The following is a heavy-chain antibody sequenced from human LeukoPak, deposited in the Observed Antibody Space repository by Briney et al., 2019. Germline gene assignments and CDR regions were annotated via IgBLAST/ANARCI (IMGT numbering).Heavy chain of an antibody. CDR3: ATAGIVATNHWFDP. CDR1: GYTFTSYY. V-gene: IGHV1-46*01. Sequence: ASVKVSCKASGYTFTSYYMHWVRQAPGQGLEWMGIINPSGGSTSYAQKFQGRVTMTRDMSTSTAYMEVSSLRSEDTAVYYCATAGIVATNHWFDPWGQGTLVTVSS. CDR2: INPSGGST. D-gene: IGHD5-12*01. J-gene: IGHJ5*02.